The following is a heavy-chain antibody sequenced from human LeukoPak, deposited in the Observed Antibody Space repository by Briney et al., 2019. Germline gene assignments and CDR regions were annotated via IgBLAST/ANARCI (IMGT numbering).Heavy chain of an antibody. CDR3: ARGIAAAFDY. J-gene: IGHJ4*02. Sequence: SETLSLPCSVCGGSISSGSYYWSWIRQPAGKGLEWIGRIYTNGSTNYNPSLKSRVTISVDTSKNQFSLKLSSVTAADTAVYYCARGIAAAFDYWGQGALVTVSS. V-gene: IGHV4-61*02. CDR2: IYTNGST. CDR1: GGSISSGSYY. D-gene: IGHD6-13*01.